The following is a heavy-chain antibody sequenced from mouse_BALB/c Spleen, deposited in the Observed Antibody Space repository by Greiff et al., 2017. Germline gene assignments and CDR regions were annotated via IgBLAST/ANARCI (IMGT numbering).Heavy chain of an antibody. Sequence: EVMLVESGGGLVQPGGSRKLSCAASGFTFSSFGMHWVRQAPEKGLEWVAYISSGSSTIYYADTVKGRFTISRDNPKNTLFLQMTSRRSEDTAMYYCAKSRCGNFFLDYWGQGTTLTVSS. CDR2: ISSGSSTI. D-gene: IGHD2-1*01. V-gene: IGHV5-17*02. J-gene: IGHJ2*01. CDR3: AKSRCGNFFLDY. CDR1: GFTFSSFG.